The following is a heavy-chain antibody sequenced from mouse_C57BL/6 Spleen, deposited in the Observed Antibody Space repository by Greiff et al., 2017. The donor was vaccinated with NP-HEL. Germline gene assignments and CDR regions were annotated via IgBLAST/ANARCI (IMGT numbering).Heavy chain of an antibody. CDR2: ISSGSSTI. V-gene: IGHV5-17*01. J-gene: IGHJ4*01. CDR3: ARHSNFYAMDY. Sequence: DVMLVESGGGLVKPGGSLKLSCAASGFTFSDYGMHWVRQAPEKGLEWVAYISSGSSTIYYADTVKGRFTISRDNAKNTLFLQMTSLRSEDTAMYYCARHSNFYAMDYWGQGTSVTVSS. D-gene: IGHD2-5*01. CDR1: GFTFSDYG.